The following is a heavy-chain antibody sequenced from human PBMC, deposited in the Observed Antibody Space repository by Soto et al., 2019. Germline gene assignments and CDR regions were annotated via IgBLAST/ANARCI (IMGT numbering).Heavy chain of an antibody. V-gene: IGHV1-8*01. CDR2: MNPNSGNT. CDR1: GYTFTSYD. D-gene: IGHD3-9*01. Sequence: QVQLVQSGAEVKKPGASVKVSCKASGYTFTSYDINWVRQATGQGLEWMGWMNPNSGNTGYAQKFQGRVTMTSNTSISTAYMELSSLRSEDTAVYYCARFVDVYWLLSDYYYGMDVWGQGTTVTVSS. CDR3: ARFVDVYWLLSDYYYGMDV. J-gene: IGHJ6*02.